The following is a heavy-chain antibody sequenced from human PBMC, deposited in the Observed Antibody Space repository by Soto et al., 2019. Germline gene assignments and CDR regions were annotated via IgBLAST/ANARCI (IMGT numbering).Heavy chain of an antibody. CDR2: MSYDGNNQ. V-gene: IGHV3-30*18. CDR3: AKALGELSPESFDY. J-gene: IGHJ4*02. CDR1: GFTFSSYA. D-gene: IGHD3-16*02. Sequence: QVQLVESGGGVVQPGRSLRLSCVASGFTFSSYAMHWVRQAPGKALEWVAIMSYDGNNQYYADSVKGRFTISRDNFKNTLYLQMNSLRAEDTAVYYCAKALGELSPESFDYWGQGILVTFSS.